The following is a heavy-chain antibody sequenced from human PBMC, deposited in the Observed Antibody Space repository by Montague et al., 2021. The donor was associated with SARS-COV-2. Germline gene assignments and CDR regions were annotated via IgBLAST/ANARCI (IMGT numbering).Heavy chain of an antibody. J-gene: IGHJ3*02. Sequence: SLSLSLSASGFTFSSYEMNWVRQAPGKGLEWVSGISWNSGSIGYADSVKGRFTISRDNAKNSLYLQMNSLRAEDTALYYCAKDIGTYCSSTSCYWAGAFDIWGQGTMVTVSS. CDR3: AKDIGTYCSSTSCYWAGAFDI. D-gene: IGHD2-2*01. CDR1: GFTFSSYE. CDR2: ISWNSGSI. V-gene: IGHV3-9*01.